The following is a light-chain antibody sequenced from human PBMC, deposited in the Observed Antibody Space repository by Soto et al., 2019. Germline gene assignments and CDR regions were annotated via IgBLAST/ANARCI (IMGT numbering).Light chain of an antibody. J-gene: IGLJ1*01. Sequence: QSALTQPASVSGSPGQSITISCTGTGSDIGGYNHVSWYQHHPGKAPKLIIYEVTNRPSGVSNRFSGSKSGNTASLTISGLQAEDEADYYCSSYTSSTTYVFATVTQLTVL. CDR1: GSDIGGYNH. V-gene: IGLV2-14*01. CDR3: SSYTSSTTYV. CDR2: EVT.